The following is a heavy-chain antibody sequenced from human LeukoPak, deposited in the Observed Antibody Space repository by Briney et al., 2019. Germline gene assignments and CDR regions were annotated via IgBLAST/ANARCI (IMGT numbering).Heavy chain of an antibody. D-gene: IGHD3-10*01. V-gene: IGHV3-49*03. CDR2: IRSKTYGGTT. Sequence: PGGSLRLSCTASGFTFGDYAMSWFRQAPGKGLEWVSFIRSKTYGGTTEDAASVKGRFTISRDDSKSIAYLQMNSLKTEDTAVYFCTRDTLLWFGLLGAFDIWGQGTMVAVSS. CDR1: GFTFGDYA. CDR3: TRDTLLWFGLLGAFDI. J-gene: IGHJ3*02.